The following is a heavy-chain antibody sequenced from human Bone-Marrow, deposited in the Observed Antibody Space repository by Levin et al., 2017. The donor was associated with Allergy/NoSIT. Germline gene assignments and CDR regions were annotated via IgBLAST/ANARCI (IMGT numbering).Heavy chain of an antibody. CDR3: VRHRDYYGSGGRPRYFFDL. J-gene: IGHJ4*01. D-gene: IGHD3-10*01. CDR1: GYSISTTSFY. V-gene: IGHV4-39*01. Sequence: KPSETLSLTCTGSGYSISTTSFYWGLIRQTPGRGLEWIASVYFRGDSYYNPSLKSRVTISVDTSKNQFSLQLTSMTAADTGVYFCVRHRDYYGSGGRPRYFFDLWGHGMLVSVSA. CDR2: VYFRGDS.